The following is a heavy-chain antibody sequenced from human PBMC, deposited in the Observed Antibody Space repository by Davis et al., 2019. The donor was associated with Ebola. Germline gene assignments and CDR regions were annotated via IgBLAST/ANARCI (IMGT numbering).Heavy chain of an antibody. CDR2: IYYSGST. D-gene: IGHD2-2*02. V-gene: IGHV4-31*03. J-gene: IGHJ6*03. CDR1: GGSISSGGYY. Sequence: MPSETLSLTCTVSGGSISSGGYYWSWIRQHPGKGLEWIGYIYYSGSTYYNPSLKSRVTISVDTSKNQFSLKLSSVTAANTAVYYCARVQGLLYNCYYYYMDVWGKGTTVTVSS. CDR3: ARVQGLLYNCYYYYMDV.